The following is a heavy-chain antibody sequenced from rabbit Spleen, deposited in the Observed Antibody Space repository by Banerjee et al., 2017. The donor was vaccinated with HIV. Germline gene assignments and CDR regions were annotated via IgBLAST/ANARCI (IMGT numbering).Heavy chain of an antibody. CDR3: ARETSSGWGIVSFYFTL. Sequence: QAQVVESGGGLVQPEGSLTLTCTASGVSFRDRDVMCSVRHAPGMGLQWIACINTYTAKPVDATWAKGRFTISRTSSTTVTLQMTSMTAAATATYCCARETSSGWGIVSFYFTLWGPGTLVTVS. V-gene: IGHV1S45*01. D-gene: IGHD4-1*01. CDR1: GVSFRDRDV. J-gene: IGHJ4*01. CDR2: INTYTAKP.